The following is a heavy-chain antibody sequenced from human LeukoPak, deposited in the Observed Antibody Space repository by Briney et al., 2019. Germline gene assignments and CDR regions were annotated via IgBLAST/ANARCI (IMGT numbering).Heavy chain of an antibody. CDR3: ARDRYFDL. Sequence: ASVKVSCKASVYTFTTHGIAWVQQAPGQGLEWMGWISAHNGNTNYAQSLQGRVTMTTDTSTNTAYMELRSLLSDDTAVYYCARDRYFDLWGRGTLVTVSS. CDR1: VYTFTTHG. J-gene: IGHJ2*01. V-gene: IGHV1-18*01. CDR2: ISAHNGNT.